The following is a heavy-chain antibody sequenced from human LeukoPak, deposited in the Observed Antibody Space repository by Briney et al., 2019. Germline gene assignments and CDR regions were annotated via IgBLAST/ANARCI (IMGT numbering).Heavy chain of an antibody. D-gene: IGHD3-22*01. J-gene: IGHJ4*02. CDR3: AKDLDYDSSGYYSFDY. CDR2: ISGSDGST. V-gene: IGHV3-23*01. Sequence: PGGSLRLSCAASGFTFSSYGMSWVRQAPGKGLEWVSAISGSDGSTYYADSVKGRFTISRDNSKNTLYLQVNSLRAEDTAVYYCAKDLDYDSSGYYSFDYWGQGTLVTVSS. CDR1: GFTFSSYG.